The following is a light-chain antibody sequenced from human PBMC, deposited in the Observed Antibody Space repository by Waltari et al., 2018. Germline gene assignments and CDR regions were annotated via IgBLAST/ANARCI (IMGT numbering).Light chain of an antibody. CDR1: QSLTKRY. CDR2: GAS. CDR3: QQYGSSILYT. V-gene: IGKV3-20*01. Sequence: VLTQSPGTLSLSPGERVTLSCRASQSLTKRYLAWYQQKPGQAPRLLSYGASSRAAGIPDRFSGSGSGTDFTLTISRLEPEDFAVYYCQQYGSSILYTFGQGTKLEIK. J-gene: IGKJ2*01.